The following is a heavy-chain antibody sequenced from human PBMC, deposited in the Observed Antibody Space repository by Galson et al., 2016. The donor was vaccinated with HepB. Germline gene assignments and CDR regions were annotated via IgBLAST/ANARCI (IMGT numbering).Heavy chain of an antibody. D-gene: IGHD6-19*01. V-gene: IGHV3-33*01. CDR3: AREDPNVAVAALDY. Sequence: LRLSCAASRFTFSRYGMHWVRQAPGKGLEWVAGIWYDGSNKYYADSVKGRLTISRDNSKNTLYLQMNSLRAEDTAVYYCAREDPNVAVAALDYWGQGTLVTVSS. CDR1: RFTFSRYG. CDR2: IWYDGSNK. J-gene: IGHJ4*03.